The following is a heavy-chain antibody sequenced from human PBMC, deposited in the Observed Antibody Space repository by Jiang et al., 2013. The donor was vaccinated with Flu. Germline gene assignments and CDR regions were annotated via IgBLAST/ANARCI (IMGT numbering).Heavy chain of an antibody. CDR2: ISSSRNII. D-gene: IGHD2/OR15-2a*01. V-gene: IGHV3-48*02. CDR3: ATSPIYCRTTTCEFDF. Sequence: VQLLESGGGFVQPGGSLRLSCAASGFTLSDYSVNWVRQAPGKGLEWVSYISSSRNIIYYADSVKGRFTVSRDNAKNSLYLQMNSLRDEDAAVYYCATSPIYCRTTTCEFDFWGQGTLVTVSS. J-gene: IGHJ4*02. CDR1: GFTLSDYS.